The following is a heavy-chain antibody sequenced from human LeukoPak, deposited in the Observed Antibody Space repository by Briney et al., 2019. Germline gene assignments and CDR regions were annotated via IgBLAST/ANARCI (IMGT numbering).Heavy chain of an antibody. V-gene: IGHV3-30-3*01. J-gene: IGHJ4*02. CDR2: MSYDGDNK. D-gene: IGHD6-13*01. CDR3: ARSGYSSNPVPKYDY. Sequence: PGRSLRLSCAASGFTFSTYAMHWVRQAPGKGLEWVAVMSYDGDNKYYADSVKGRFTISRDNSKNTLYLQMNSLRAEDTAVYYCARSGYSSNPVPKYDYWGQGTLVTVSS. CDR1: GFTFSTYA.